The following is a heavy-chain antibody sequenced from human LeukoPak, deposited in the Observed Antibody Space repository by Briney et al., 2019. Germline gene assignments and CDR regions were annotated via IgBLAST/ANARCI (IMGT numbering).Heavy chain of an antibody. Sequence: KPGGSLRLSCAASGFTFSSYSMNWVRQAPGKGLEWVSSISSSSSYIYYADSVKGRFTISRDNAKNSLYLQMNSLRAEDTAVYYCARHFGQGIQLCPLPDYWGQGTLVTVSS. CDR1: GFTFSSYS. J-gene: IGHJ4*02. V-gene: IGHV3-21*01. CDR2: ISSSSSYI. D-gene: IGHD5-18*01. CDR3: ARHFGQGIQLCPLPDY.